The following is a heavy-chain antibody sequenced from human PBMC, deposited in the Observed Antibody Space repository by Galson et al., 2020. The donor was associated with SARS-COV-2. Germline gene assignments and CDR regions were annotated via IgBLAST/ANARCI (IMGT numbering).Heavy chain of an antibody. V-gene: IGHV3-21*01. CDR1: GFTFSSYS. D-gene: IGHD6-19*01. CDR2: ISSSSSYI. Sequence: GGSLRLSCAASGFTFSSYSMNWVRQAPGKGLEWVSFISSSSSYIYYADSVKGRFTISRDNAKNSLYLQMNSLRAEDTAVYYCARDLQWLAYYYYGMDVWGQGTTVTVSS. CDR3: ARDLQWLAYYYYGMDV. J-gene: IGHJ6*02.